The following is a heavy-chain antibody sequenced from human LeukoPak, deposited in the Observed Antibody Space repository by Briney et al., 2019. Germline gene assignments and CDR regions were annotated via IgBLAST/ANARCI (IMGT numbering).Heavy chain of an antibody. V-gene: IGHV3-9*01. CDR1: GFTFDDYA. D-gene: IGHD2-15*01. J-gene: IGHJ4*02. Sequence: GGSLRLSCAASGFTFDDYAMHWVRQAPGKGLEWVSGISWNSGSIGYADSVKGRFTISRDNAKNSLYLRMNSLRAEDTALYYCAKEQFGGYCSGGSCPLDYWGQGTLVTVSS. CDR2: ISWNSGSI. CDR3: AKEQFGGYCSGGSCPLDY.